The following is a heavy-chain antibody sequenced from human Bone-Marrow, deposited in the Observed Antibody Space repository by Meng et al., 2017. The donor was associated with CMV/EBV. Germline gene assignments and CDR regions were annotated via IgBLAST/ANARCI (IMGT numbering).Heavy chain of an antibody. J-gene: IGHJ4*02. CDR3: ARGLGYEGQQLVLAGFDY. V-gene: IGHV4-34*01. CDR2: INHSGGT. CDR1: GSFSDYY. Sequence: GSFSDYYWTWIRQPPGKGLEWIGEINHSGGTNYNPSIKSRVTISVDTSKNQFSLKLSSVTAADTAVYYCARGLGYEGQQLVLAGFDYWGQGTLVTVSS. D-gene: IGHD6-13*01.